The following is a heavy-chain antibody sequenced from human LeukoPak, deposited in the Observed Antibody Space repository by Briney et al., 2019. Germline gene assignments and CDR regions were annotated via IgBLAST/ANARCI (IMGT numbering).Heavy chain of an antibody. CDR2: IYHSGST. CDR3: ARTYCSSTSCPSPDAFDI. J-gene: IGHJ3*02. CDR1: GYSISSGYY. D-gene: IGHD2-2*01. V-gene: IGHV4-38-2*01. Sequence: ASETLSLTCAVSGYSISSGYYWGWIRQPPGKGLEWIGSIYHSGSTYYNPSLKSRVTISVDTSKNQFSLKLSSVTAADTAVYYCARTYCSSTSCPSPDAFDIWGQGTMVTVSS.